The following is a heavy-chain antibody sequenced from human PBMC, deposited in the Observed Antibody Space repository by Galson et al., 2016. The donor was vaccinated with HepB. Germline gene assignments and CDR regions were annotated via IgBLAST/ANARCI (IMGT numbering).Heavy chain of an antibody. Sequence: SVRVSCTASGGTFNTFAISWVRQAPGQGLAWMGGIIPTFATQTYAQKFQGRVSITADESTRPAYMELSSLTSEDTAIYYWARAQDVDLTRTEDWGQGALVTVSS. J-gene: IGHJ4*02. V-gene: IGHV1-69*13. D-gene: IGHD5-12*01. CDR2: IIPTFATQ. CDR3: ARAQDVDLTRTED. CDR1: GGTFNTFA.